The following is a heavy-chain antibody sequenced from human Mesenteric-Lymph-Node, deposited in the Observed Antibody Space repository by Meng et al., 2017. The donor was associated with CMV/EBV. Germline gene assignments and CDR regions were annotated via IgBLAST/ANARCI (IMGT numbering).Heavy chain of an antibody. CDR3: ARAWMGSFDY. Sequence: ASVKVSCKASGYTFNVFYMHWVRQAPGQGLEWMGWVNPNRGDTNYAQKFQGRVTMTRDTSISTAYMELSRLRSDDTAVYYCARAWMGSFDYWGQGTLVTVSS. V-gene: IGHV1-2*02. CDR1: GYTFNVFY. CDR2: VNPNRGDT. D-gene: IGHD3-10*01. J-gene: IGHJ4*02.